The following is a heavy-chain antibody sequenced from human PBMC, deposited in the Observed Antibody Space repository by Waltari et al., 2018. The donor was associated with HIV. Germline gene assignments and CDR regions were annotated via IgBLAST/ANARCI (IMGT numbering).Heavy chain of an antibody. Sequence: QVQLVESGGGLVKPGGSLRLSCTVSGFKFSDYYMNWIRQAPGKGLEWVSYISSSGTTIYYADSVKGRFTISRDNAKNSLFLQMNDLRAEDTAVYYCARDLPPGSYWGQGTLVTVSS. CDR1: GFKFSDYY. V-gene: IGHV3-11*01. CDR2: ISSSGTTI. J-gene: IGHJ4*02. CDR3: ARDLPPGSY. D-gene: IGHD2-15*01.